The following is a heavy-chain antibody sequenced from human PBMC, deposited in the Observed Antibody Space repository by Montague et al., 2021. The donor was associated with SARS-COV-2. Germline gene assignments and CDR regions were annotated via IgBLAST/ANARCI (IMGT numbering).Heavy chain of an antibody. D-gene: IGHD2-8*01. CDR2: IYPDGST. V-gene: IGHV3-53*01. J-gene: IGHJ4*02. CDR1: GFLVSNKY. Sequence: SLSLSLSASGFLVSNKYMSWVRQAAGKGLDWVSIIYPDGSTYYSDSLKGRFTISRDNSKNTLYLQMNDLEPEDTAVYYCATSGAPNLGDSWGQGTLVTVSS. CDR3: ATSGAPNLGDS.